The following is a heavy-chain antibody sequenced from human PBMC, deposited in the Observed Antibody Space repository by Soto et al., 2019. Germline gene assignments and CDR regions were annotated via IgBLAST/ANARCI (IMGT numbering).Heavy chain of an antibody. Sequence: QVQLVESGGGVVQPGRSLRLSCAASGFTFSSYGMHWVRQAPGKGLEWVAVISYDGSNKYYADSVKGRFTISRDNSKNTLYLEMTSLRAEATAVYYCAKDTIAVAGTEGSLLWYWGQGTLVTVSS. J-gene: IGHJ4*02. CDR3: AKDTIAVAGTEGSLLWY. D-gene: IGHD6-19*01. CDR1: GFTFSSYG. V-gene: IGHV3-30*18. CDR2: ISYDGSNK.